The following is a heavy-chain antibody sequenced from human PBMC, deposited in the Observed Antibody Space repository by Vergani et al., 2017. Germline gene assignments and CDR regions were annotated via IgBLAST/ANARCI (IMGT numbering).Heavy chain of an antibody. J-gene: IGHJ3*02. CDR1: GFTFSSYT. V-gene: IGHV3-48*01. D-gene: IGHD5-12*01. CDR2: ISSSSSTI. CDR3: ASGLPGGVPRGYSGYDGAFDI. Sequence: EVQLVESGGGLVQPGGSLRLSCAASGFTFSSYTMNWVRQAPGKGLEWVSYISSSSSTIYYADSVKGRFTISRDNAKNSLYLQMNSLRAEDTAVYYCASGLPGGVPRGYSGYDGAFDIWGQGTMVTVSS.